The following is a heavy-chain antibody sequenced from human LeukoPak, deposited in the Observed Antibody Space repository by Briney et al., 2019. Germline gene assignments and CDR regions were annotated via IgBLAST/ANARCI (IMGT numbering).Heavy chain of an antibody. J-gene: IGHJ4*02. Sequence: SETLSLTCTVSGGSISSYYWSWIRQPPGKGLEWIGYIYYSGSTNYNPSLTSRVTISVDTSKNQFSLKLSSVTAADTAVYYCAGKPDFWSGYDYWGQGTLVTVSS. D-gene: IGHD3-3*01. CDR1: GGSISSYY. CDR2: IYYSGST. V-gene: IGHV4-59*01. CDR3: AGKPDFWSGYDY.